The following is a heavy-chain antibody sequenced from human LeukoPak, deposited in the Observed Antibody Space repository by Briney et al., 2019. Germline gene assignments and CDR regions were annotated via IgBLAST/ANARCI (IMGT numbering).Heavy chain of an antibody. V-gene: IGHV4-34*01. D-gene: IGHD3-22*01. CDR2: INHSGST. CDR3: ARDRPNIDTTGYYSRHDAFDI. J-gene: IGHJ3*02. Sequence: SETLSLTCAVYGGSFSGYYWSWIRQPPGKGLEWIGEINHSGSTNYNPSLKSRVTISVDTSKNQFSLKLSSVTAADTAVYYCARDRPNIDTTGYYSRHDAFDIWGQGTMVTVSS. CDR1: GGSFSGYY.